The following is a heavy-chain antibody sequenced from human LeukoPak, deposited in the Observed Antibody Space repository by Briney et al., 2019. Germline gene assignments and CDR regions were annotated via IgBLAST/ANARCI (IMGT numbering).Heavy chain of an antibody. CDR3: SRERARPETGTWLDYDF. Sequence: ASVKVSCKASGYTFSTYIISWVRQAPGQGLEWMGWISGYTGDTNYAQKFQDRVTMTTDTSTSTAYMELRSLRSDDTGVYFCSRERARPETGTWLDYDFWGPGTLVTVSS. CDR2: ISGYTGDT. CDR1: GYTFSTYI. D-gene: IGHD1-1*01. J-gene: IGHJ4*02. V-gene: IGHV1-18*01.